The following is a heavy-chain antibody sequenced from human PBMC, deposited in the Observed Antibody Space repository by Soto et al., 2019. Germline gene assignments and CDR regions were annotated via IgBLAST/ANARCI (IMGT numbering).Heavy chain of an antibody. V-gene: IGHV3-23*01. CDR3: AKDFGVGGSYASG. D-gene: IGHD1-26*01. CDR1: GFTFSSYA. Sequence: GGSLRLSCAASGFTFSSYAMSWVRQAPGKGLEWVSAISGSGGSTYYADSVKGRFTITRDNSKNTLYLQMNSLRAEDTAVYYCAKDFGVGGSYASGWGQGTLVTVSS. CDR2: ISGSGGST. J-gene: IGHJ4*02.